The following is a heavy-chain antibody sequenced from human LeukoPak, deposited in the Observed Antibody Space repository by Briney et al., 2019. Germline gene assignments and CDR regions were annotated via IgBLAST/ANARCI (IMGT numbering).Heavy chain of an antibody. Sequence: PGGSLRLSCAVSGITLSNYGMSWVRQAPGKGLEWVAGISDSGGRTNYADSVKGRFIISRDNPKNTLYLQMNSLRAEDTAVYFCAKRGVVIRVILVGFHKEAYYFDSWGQGALVNVSS. CDR2: ISDSGGRT. V-gene: IGHV3-23*01. D-gene: IGHD3-22*01. J-gene: IGHJ4*02. CDR1: GITLSNYG. CDR3: AKRGVVIRVILVGFHKEAYYFDS.